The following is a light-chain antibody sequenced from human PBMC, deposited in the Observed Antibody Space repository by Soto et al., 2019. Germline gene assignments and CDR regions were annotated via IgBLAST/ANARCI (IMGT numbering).Light chain of an antibody. J-gene: IGKJ2*01. CDR1: QGISSY. CDR3: QQLNSYPLT. CDR2: AAS. Sequence: DIQLTQSPSFLSASVGDRVTITCRASQGISSYLAWYQQKPGKAPKLLIYAASTLQSGVPSRFSGSGSGTEFTLTISSLXXXDXXTYYCQQLNSYPLTFGQGTKLEIK. V-gene: IGKV1-9*01.